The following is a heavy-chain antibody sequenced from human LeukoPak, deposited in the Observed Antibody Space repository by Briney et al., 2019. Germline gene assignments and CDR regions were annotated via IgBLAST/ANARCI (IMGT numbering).Heavy chain of an antibody. J-gene: IGHJ3*02. CDR3: ARDFLPWFGELPRWAFDI. V-gene: IGHV1-18*01. CDR1: GYTFTSYG. Sequence: ASVKVSCKASGYTFTSYGISWVRQAPGQGLEWMGWISAYNGNTNYAQKLQGRVTMTTDTSTSTAYMELRSLRSDDTAVYYCARDFLPWFGELPRWAFDIWGQGTMVTVSS. D-gene: IGHD3-10*01. CDR2: ISAYNGNT.